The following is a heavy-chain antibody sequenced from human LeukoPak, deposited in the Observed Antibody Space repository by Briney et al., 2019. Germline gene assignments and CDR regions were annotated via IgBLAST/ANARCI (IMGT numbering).Heavy chain of an antibody. CDR1: GFTFGDYA. CDR3: ARWYSSSWSEQTYFDY. J-gene: IGHJ4*02. V-gene: IGHV3-30-3*01. D-gene: IGHD6-13*01. CDR2: ISYDGSNK. Sequence: GGSLRLSCTASGFTFGDYAMSWFRQAPGKGLEWVAVISYDGSNKYYADSVKGRFTISRDNSKDTLYLQMNSLRAEDTAVYYCARWYSSSWSEQTYFDYWGQGTLVTVSS.